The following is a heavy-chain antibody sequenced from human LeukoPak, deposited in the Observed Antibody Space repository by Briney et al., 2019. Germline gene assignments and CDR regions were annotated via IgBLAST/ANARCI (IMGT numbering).Heavy chain of an antibody. V-gene: IGHV3-23*01. D-gene: IGHD3-22*01. Sequence: TGGSLRLSCVASGFTFSNYDMNWVRQAPGKGLEWVSGIGGGGENTDYADSVRGRFTIARDNSKNTLCLQMNSLRVEDTAIYYCAKDVRGYHPPIDYWGQGVLVTVSS. CDR3: AKDVRGYHPPIDY. CDR1: GFTFSNYD. CDR2: IGGGGENT. J-gene: IGHJ4*02.